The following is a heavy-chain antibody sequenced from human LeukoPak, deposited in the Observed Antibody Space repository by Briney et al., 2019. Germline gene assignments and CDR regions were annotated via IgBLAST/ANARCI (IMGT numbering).Heavy chain of an antibody. CDR2: ISAYNSNT. J-gene: IGHJ4*02. CDR3: ARDFRNIAAAGLFDY. V-gene: IGHV1-18*01. CDR1: GYTFTSYG. Sequence: GASVKVSCKASGYTFTSYGISWVRQAPGQGLEWMGWISAYNSNTNYAQKLQGRVTMTTDTSTSTAYMELRSLRSDDTAVYYCARDFRNIAAAGLFDYWGQGTLVTVSS. D-gene: IGHD6-13*01.